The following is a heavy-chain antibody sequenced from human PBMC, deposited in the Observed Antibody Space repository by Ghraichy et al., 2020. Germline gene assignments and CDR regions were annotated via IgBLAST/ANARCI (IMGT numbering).Heavy chain of an antibody. CDR1: GFTFSSYG. J-gene: IGHJ4*02. CDR2: ISYDGSNK. CDR3: AKALDFDY. V-gene: IGHV3-30*18. Sequence: GGSLRLSCAASGFTFSSYGMHWVRQAPGKGLEWVAVISYDGSNKYYADSVKGRFTISRDNSKKTLYLQMNSLRVEDTAVYYCAKALDFDYWGQGTLVTVSS.